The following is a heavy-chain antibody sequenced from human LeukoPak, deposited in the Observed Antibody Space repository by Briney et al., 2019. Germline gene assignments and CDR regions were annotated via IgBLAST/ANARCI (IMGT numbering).Heavy chain of an antibody. CDR1: GYTFTCYY. J-gene: IGHJ4*02. V-gene: IGHV1-2*06. CDR2: INPNSGGT. D-gene: IGHD6-19*01. Sequence: GASVKVSCEASGYTFTCYYMHWVRQAPGQGLEWMGRINPNSGGTNYAQKFQGRVTMTRDTSISTAYMELSRLRSDDTAVYYCAREHSSGWAYFDYWGQGTLVTVSS. CDR3: AREHSSGWAYFDY.